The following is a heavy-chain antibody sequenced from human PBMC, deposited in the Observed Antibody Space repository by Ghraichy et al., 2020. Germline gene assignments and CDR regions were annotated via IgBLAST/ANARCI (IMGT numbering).Heavy chain of an antibody. CDR3: AREGDPPPHYGDAPAGYFDL. D-gene: IGHD4-17*01. Sequence: SETLSLTCTVSGGSISSSSYYWGWIRQPPGKGLEWIGSIYYSGSTYYNPSLKSRVTISVDTSKNQFSLKLSSVTAADTAVYYCAREGDPPPHYGDAPAGYFDLWGRGTLVTVSS. CDR1: GGSISSSSYY. CDR2: IYYSGST. V-gene: IGHV4-39*01. J-gene: IGHJ2*01.